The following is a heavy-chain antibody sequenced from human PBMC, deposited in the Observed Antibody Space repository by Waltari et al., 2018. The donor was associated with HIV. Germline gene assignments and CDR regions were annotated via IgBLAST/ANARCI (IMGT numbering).Heavy chain of an antibody. Sequence: EVQLLESGGGLVQPGESLRLSCAGSEFTFSTYAMNWVRQAPGRGLRWVGIIRGSGGSTYAADSVKGRFTISRDNFKDSLSLNMNNLRAEDTAVYYCARGFDTNDGSPEYWGQGTLVTVSS. J-gene: IGHJ4*02. V-gene: IGHV3-23*01. CDR2: IRGSGGST. D-gene: IGHD2-8*01. CDR1: EFTFSTYA. CDR3: ARGFDTNDGSPEY.